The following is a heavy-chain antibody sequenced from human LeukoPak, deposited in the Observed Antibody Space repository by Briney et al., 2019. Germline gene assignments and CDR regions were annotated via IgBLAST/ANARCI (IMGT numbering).Heavy chain of an antibody. CDR3: AKALPERPFDF. J-gene: IGHJ4*02. CDR1: GFTFSRYA. D-gene: IGHD6-25*01. Sequence: GGSLRLSCAASGFTFSRYAMNWVRQAPGKELEWVSSISGSGGNTYYADSVKGRFTISRDNSKNTLYLQMNSLRAEDPAIYYCAKALPERPFDFWGQGTLVTVSS. CDR2: ISGSGGNT. V-gene: IGHV3-23*01.